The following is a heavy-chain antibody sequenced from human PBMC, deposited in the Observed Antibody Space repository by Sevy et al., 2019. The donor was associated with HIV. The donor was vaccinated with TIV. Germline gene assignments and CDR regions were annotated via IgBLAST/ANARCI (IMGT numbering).Heavy chain of an antibody. J-gene: IGHJ4*02. CDR1: GYTFTSYG. CDR3: VRDRGEQWLVYFDY. V-gene: IGHV1-18*01. D-gene: IGHD6-19*01. CDR2: ISAYNGNT. Sequence: ASVKVSCKASGYTFTSYGISWVRQAPGQGLEWMGWISAYNGNTNYAQKLQGRVTMTTDTSTSTAYMGLRSLRSDDTAVYYCVRDRGEQWLVYFDYWGQGTLVTVSS.